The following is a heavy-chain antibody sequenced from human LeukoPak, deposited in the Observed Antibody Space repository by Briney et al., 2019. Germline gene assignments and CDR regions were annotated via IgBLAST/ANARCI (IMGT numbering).Heavy chain of an antibody. CDR1: GFTFSSYA. Sequence: GGSLRLSCAASGFTFSSYAMSWVRQAPGKGLEWVSAISGSGGSTYYADSVKGRFTISRDNSKKTLYLPMNSLRAEDTAVYCCAKEPAYCGGDCYWALGYWGQGTLVTVSS. CDR2: ISGSGGST. V-gene: IGHV3-23*01. D-gene: IGHD2-21*02. CDR3: AKEPAYCGGDCYWALGY. J-gene: IGHJ4*02.